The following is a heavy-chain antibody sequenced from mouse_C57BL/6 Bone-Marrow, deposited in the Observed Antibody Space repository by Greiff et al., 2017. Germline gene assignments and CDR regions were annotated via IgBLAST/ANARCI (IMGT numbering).Heavy chain of an antibody. V-gene: IGHV1-69*01. CDR1: GYTFTSYW. CDR3: ATPYYYGSSYWYFDV. Sequence: QVHVKQPGAELVMPGASVKLSCKASGYTFTSYWMHWVKQRPGQGLEWIGEIDPSDSYTNYNQKFKGKSTLTVDKSSSTAYMQLSSLTSEDSAVYYCATPYYYGSSYWYFDVWGTGTTVTVSS. CDR2: IDPSDSYT. J-gene: IGHJ1*03. D-gene: IGHD1-1*01.